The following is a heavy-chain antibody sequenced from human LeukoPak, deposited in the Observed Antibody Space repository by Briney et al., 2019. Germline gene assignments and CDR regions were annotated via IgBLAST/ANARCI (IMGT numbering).Heavy chain of an antibody. V-gene: IGHV4-59*01. CDR3: ARTDDAFHI. D-gene: IGHD2-21*02. CDR2: IFYSGST. CDR1: GGSINNYY. Sequence: SETLSLTCSVSGGSINNYYWSWIRQPPGKGLEWIGHIFYSGSTNYNPSLKSRVTISLVMSKNQISLKWSSVTTADTAMYYCARTDDAFHIWGHGTTVTVSS. J-gene: IGHJ3*02.